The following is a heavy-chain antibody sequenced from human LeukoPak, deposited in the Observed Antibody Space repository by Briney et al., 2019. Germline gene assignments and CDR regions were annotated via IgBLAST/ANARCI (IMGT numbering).Heavy chain of an antibody. V-gene: IGHV3-23*01. CDR1: GFTFSNYW. D-gene: IGHD6-19*01. Sequence: GGSLRLSCAASGFTFSNYWMGWVRQAPGKGLEWVSAISGSGGSTYYADSVKGRFTISRDNSKNTLYLQMNSLRAEDTAVYYCAKLPPYSSGWYRGYYFDYWGQGTLVTVSS. J-gene: IGHJ4*02. CDR3: AKLPPYSSGWYRGYYFDY. CDR2: ISGSGGST.